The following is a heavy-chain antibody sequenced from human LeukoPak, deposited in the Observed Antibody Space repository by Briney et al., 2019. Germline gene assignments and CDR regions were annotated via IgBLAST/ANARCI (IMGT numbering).Heavy chain of an antibody. CDR3: AKDVGYGDYVSDY. CDR1: GFTFSSYA. CDR2: ISGSGGST. V-gene: IGHV3-23*01. J-gene: IGHJ4*02. D-gene: IGHD4-17*01. Sequence: PGGSLRLSYAASGFTFSSYAMSWVRQAPGKGLEWVSAISGSGGSTYYADSVKGRFTISRDNSKNTLYLQMNSLRAEDTAVYYCAKDVGYGDYVSDYWGQGTLVTVSS.